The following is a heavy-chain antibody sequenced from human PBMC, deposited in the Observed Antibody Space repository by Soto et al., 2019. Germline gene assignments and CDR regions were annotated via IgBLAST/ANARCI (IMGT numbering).Heavy chain of an antibody. V-gene: IGHV3-49*03. CDR2: IRSKAYGGTT. CDR3: TRDPGIAARPGPPDF. Sequence: GGSLRLSXTASGFTFGDYAMSLFRQAPGKGLRWVGFIRSKAYGGTTEYDASVKGSFTISRDDSKSIAYLQMNSLKTEDTAVYYCTRDPGIAARPGPPDFWGQGNLVTVSS. D-gene: IGHD6-6*01. CDR1: GFTFGDYA. J-gene: IGHJ4*02.